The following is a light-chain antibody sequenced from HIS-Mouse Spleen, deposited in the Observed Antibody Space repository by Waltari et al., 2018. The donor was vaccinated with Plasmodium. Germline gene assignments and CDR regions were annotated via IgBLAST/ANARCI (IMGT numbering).Light chain of an antibody. J-gene: IGLJ3*02. CDR3: CSYAGSYTWV. V-gene: IGLV2-11*01. CDR1: SSDVGGYNY. Sequence: QSALTQPRSVSGSPGQSVTISCTGTSSDVGGYNYVSWYQQHPGKAPKLMFYDVSKRPAGVPDRFSGSKSGNTASLTISGRQAEDEADYYCCSYAGSYTWVFGGGTKLTVL. CDR2: DVS.